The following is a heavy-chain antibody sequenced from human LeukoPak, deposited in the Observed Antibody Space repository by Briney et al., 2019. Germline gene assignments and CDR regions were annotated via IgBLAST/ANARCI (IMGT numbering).Heavy chain of an antibody. V-gene: IGHV1-2*02. Sequence: GASVKVSCKASGYTFTGYYMHWVRQAPGQGLEWMGWINPNSGGTNYAQKFQGRVTMTRDTSISTAYMELSRLRSDDTAVYYCPRDKYDSSGYYPDYWGQGTLVTVSS. J-gene: IGHJ4*02. CDR3: PRDKYDSSGYYPDY. CDR2: INPNSGGT. CDR1: GYTFTGYY. D-gene: IGHD3-22*01.